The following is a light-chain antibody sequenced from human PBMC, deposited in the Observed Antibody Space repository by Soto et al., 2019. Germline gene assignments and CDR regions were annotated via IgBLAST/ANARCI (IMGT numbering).Light chain of an antibody. CDR3: QQYDSYLYT. J-gene: IGKJ2*01. CDR1: QSISSW. V-gene: IGKV1-5*01. Sequence: DIQMTQSPSTLSASVGDRVTITCRASQSISSWLAWYQQKPGKAPKLQIYDASRLESGFPSRFSGSGSGTEFTLSISCLQPDDFATYYCQQYDSYLYTFGQGTKLEIK. CDR2: DAS.